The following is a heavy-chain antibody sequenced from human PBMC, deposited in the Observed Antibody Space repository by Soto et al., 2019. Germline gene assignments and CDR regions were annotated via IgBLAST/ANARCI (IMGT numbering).Heavy chain of an antibody. CDR3: ARGVLLFGDLFQSYFDY. CDR2: IYYSGST. D-gene: IGHD3-10*01. V-gene: IGHV4-31*03. Sequence: SETLSLTCTVSSASISSGGYYWSWIRQHPGKGLEWIGYIYYSGSTYYNPSLKSRVTISVDTSKNQFSLKLSSVTAADTAVYYCARGVLLFGDLFQSYFDYWGQGTVVTVSS. CDR1: SASISSGGYY. J-gene: IGHJ4*02.